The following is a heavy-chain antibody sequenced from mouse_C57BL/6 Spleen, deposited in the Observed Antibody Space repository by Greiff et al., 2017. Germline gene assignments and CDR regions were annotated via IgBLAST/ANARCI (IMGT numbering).Heavy chain of an antibody. CDR3: ARSYYSNDGGYAMDY. J-gene: IGHJ4*01. Sequence: VKLQQSGAELMKPGASVKLSCKATGYTFTGYWIEWVKQRPGHGLEWIGEILPGSGSTNYNEKFKGKATFTADTSSNTAYMQLSSLTTEDSAIYDGARSYYSNDGGYAMDYWGQGTSVTVSA. D-gene: IGHD2-5*01. V-gene: IGHV1-9*01. CDR1: GYTFTGYW. CDR2: ILPGSGST.